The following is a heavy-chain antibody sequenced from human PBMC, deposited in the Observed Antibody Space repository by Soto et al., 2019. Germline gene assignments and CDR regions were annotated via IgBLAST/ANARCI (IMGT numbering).Heavy chain of an antibody. J-gene: IGHJ4*02. CDR2: ISFDGSNK. CDR1: GFTFSSYA. Sequence: QVQLVESGGGVVQPGRSLRLSCAASGFTFSSYAMHWVRQAPGKGLEWVAVISFDGSNKYYADSVKGRFTISRDNSKNTLYLQMNSLRAEDTAVYYWARGGTDYYDNSGYPDYWGQGTLVTVSS. D-gene: IGHD3-22*01. CDR3: ARGGTDYYDNSGYPDY. V-gene: IGHV3-30-3*01.